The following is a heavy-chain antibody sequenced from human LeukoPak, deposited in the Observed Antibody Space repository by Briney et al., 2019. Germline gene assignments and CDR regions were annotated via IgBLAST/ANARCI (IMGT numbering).Heavy chain of an antibody. CDR1: GSFFTNYW. CDR2: IYPGDSDT. J-gene: IGHJ4*02. V-gene: IGHV5-51*01. CDR3: ARRRYYDSSGYFDF. Sequence: GAALQISCKASGSFFTNYWIGWGRQLPGKGLGWMGIIYPGDSDTRYSPSFQGQVTISAVQSISTAYLQWSSLKASDTAMYYCARRRYYDSSGYFDFWGQGTLVTVSS. D-gene: IGHD3-22*01.